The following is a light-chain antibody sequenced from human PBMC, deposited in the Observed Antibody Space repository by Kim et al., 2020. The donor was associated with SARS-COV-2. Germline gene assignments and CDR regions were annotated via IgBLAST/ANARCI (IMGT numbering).Light chain of an antibody. Sequence: AFVGDRVTITCRASQGISSLLAWYQQKPGKAPNLLIYAASNLQSGVPSRFSGSGSGTDFTLTISRLQPEDSATYYCQQANSFPWTFGQGTKVEIK. J-gene: IGKJ1*01. CDR2: AAS. CDR1: QGISSL. V-gene: IGKV1-12*01. CDR3: QQANSFPWT.